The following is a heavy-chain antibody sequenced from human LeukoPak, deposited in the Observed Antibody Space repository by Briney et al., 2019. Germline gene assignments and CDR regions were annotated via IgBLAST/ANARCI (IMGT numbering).Heavy chain of an antibody. D-gene: IGHD2-15*01. CDR2: ISSSGSTI. V-gene: IGHV3-11*01. Sequence: XIXXAPXKGLEWXSYISSSGSTIYYADSVKGRFTISRDNAKNSLYLQMNSLSAEDTAVYYCAREYCSGGSCYSDYWGQGTLVTVSS. J-gene: IGHJ4*02. CDR3: AREYCSGGSCYSDY.